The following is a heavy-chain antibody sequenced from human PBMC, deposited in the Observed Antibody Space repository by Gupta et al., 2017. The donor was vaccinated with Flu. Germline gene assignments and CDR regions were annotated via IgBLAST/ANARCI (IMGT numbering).Heavy chain of an antibody. CDR2: IIPILGIA. D-gene: IGHD3-22*01. V-gene: IGHV1-69*08. J-gene: IGHJ4*02. CDR1: GGTFSSYT. CDR3: AREGRYYYDSSSSGAYFDY. Sequence: QVQLVQSGAEVKKPVSSVKVSCKASGGTFSSYTISWVRQAPGQGLEWMGRIIPILGIANYAQKFQGRVTITADKSTSTAYMELRSLRSEDTAVYYCAREGRYYYDSSSSGAYFDYWGQGTLVTVSS.